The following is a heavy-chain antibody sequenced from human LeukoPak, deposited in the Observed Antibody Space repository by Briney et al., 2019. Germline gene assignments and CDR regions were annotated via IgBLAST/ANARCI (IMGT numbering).Heavy chain of an antibody. CDR1: GFTFSSYS. CDR2: IGSSSSYI. D-gene: IGHD1-26*01. CDR3: ARVPSGYWDYYGMDV. V-gene: IGHV3-21*01. Sequence: GGSLRLSCAASGFTFSSYSMNWVRQAPGKGLEWVSSIGSSSSYIYYADSVKGRFTISRDNAKNSLYLQMNSLRAEDTAVYYCARVPSGYWDYYGMDVWGQGTTVTVSS. J-gene: IGHJ6*02.